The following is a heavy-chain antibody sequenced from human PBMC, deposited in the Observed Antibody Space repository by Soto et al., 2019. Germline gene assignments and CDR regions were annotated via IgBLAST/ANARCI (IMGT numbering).Heavy chain of an antibody. CDR3: AKDRMDRRTDCSSTSCLGWFDP. CDR1: GFTLRNYA. J-gene: IGHJ5*02. V-gene: IGHV3-23*01. Sequence: DVQLLESGGGLVQPGGSLRLSCAASGFTLRNYAMAWVRQAPGKGLEWVSTIGGGGDSTYYADSVKGRFTISRDNSKNTLYLQLNSLRAEDTAVYYCAKDRMDRRTDCSSTSCLGWFDPWGQGTLVTVSA. D-gene: IGHD2-2*01. CDR2: IGGGGDST.